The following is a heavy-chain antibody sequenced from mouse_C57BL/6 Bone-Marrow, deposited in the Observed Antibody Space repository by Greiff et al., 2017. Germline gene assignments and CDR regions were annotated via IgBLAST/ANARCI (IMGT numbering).Heavy chain of an antibody. CDR1: GFNIKDYY. CDR2: LDPEDGDT. V-gene: IGHV14-1*01. D-gene: IGHD1-1*01. Sequence: VQLQQSGAELVRPGASVKLSCTASGFNIKDYYLHWVKQRPEQGLEWIGRLDPEDGDTEYAPKFQGTATLTADPSSNPASLPLSSLTSEDTAVYYCTAPRGITTRYFDVWGTGTTVTVSS. J-gene: IGHJ1*03. CDR3: TAPRGITTRYFDV.